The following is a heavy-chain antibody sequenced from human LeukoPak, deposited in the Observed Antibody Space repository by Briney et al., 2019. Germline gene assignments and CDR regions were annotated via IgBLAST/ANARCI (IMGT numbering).Heavy chain of an antibody. D-gene: IGHD3-10*01. J-gene: IGHJ4*02. Sequence: PGGSLRLSCAASGFTFSSYAMSWVRQAPGKGLEWVSAISGSGGSTYYADSVKGRFTISRDNSKNTLYLQMDSLRAEDTAVYYCAKDIHYGSGSYNYWGQGTLVTVSS. CDR3: AKDIHYGSGSYNY. CDR1: GFTFSSYA. CDR2: ISGSGGST. V-gene: IGHV3-23*01.